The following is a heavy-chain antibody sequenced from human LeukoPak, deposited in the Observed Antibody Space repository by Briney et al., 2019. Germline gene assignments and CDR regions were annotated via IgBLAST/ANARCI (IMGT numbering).Heavy chain of an antibody. J-gene: IGHJ4*02. V-gene: IGHV4-4*02. CDR2: IYHSGST. Sequence: SETLSLTCAVSGGSISSRNWWSWVRQPPGKGLEWIGEIYHSGSTNYNPSLKSRVTISVDKSKNQFSLKLSSVTAADTAVYYCARDSISGFGPPKGVEYFDYWGQGTLVTVSS. CDR1: GGSISSRNW. D-gene: IGHD3-10*01. CDR3: ARDSISGFGPPKGVEYFDY.